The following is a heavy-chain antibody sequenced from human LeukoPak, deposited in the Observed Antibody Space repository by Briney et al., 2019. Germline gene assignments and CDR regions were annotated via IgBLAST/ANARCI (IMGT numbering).Heavy chain of an antibody. CDR1: GFTVSSNY. J-gene: IGHJ4*02. Sequence: GGSLRLSCAASGFTVSSNYMSWVRQAPGKGLEWVSVIYSGGSTYYADSVKGRFTISRDNSKNTLYLQMNSLRAEDTAVYYCAGHSGWYVPLFDYWGQGTLVTVSS. CDR2: IYSGGST. D-gene: IGHD6-19*01. CDR3: AGHSGWYVPLFDY. V-gene: IGHV3-66*04.